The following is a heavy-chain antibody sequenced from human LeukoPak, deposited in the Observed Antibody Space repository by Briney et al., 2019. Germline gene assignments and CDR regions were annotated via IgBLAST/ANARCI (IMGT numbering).Heavy chain of an antibody. Sequence: PGGSLRLSCAASGFTFSNYWMHWARQAPGKGLVWVSRINSDGSRTNYADSVKGRFTISRDNAKNTLYLQMNSLRAEDTAVYYCARETSGYYYKSYFDYWGQGTLVTVSS. CDR1: GFTFSNYW. CDR3: ARETSGYYYKSYFDY. CDR2: INSDGSRT. V-gene: IGHV3-74*01. D-gene: IGHD3-22*01. J-gene: IGHJ4*02.